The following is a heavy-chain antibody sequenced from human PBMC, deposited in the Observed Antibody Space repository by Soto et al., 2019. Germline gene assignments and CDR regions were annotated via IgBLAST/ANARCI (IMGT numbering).Heavy chain of an antibody. D-gene: IGHD6-13*01. Sequence: PGGSLRLSCAASGFTFSSYAMSWVRQAPGKGLEWVSAISGSGGSTYYADSVKGRFTISRDNSKNTLYLQMNSLRAEDTAVYYCAKAVAAAALLGQPLGTFDYWGQGTLVTVSS. CDR1: GFTFSSYA. J-gene: IGHJ4*02. CDR3: AKAVAAAALLGQPLGTFDY. CDR2: ISGSGGST. V-gene: IGHV3-23*01.